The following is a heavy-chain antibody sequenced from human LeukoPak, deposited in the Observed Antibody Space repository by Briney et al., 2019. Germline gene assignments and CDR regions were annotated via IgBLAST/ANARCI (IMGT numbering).Heavy chain of an antibody. D-gene: IGHD6-19*01. CDR2: IYTSGST. Sequence: SQTLSLTCTVSGGSISSGSYYWSWIRQPAGKGLEWIGRIYTSGSTNYNPSLKSRVTISVDTSKNQFSLKLSSVTVADTAVYYCARAIAVAGTGAFDYWGQGTLVTVSS. CDR1: GGSISSGSYY. J-gene: IGHJ4*02. V-gene: IGHV4-61*02. CDR3: ARAIAVAGTGAFDY.